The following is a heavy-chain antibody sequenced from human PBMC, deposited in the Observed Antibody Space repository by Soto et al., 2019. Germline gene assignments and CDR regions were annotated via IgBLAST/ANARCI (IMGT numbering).Heavy chain of an antibody. J-gene: IGHJ4*02. V-gene: IGHV1-18*01. CDR1: VYTFTSYG. D-gene: IGHD6-6*01. CDR2: ISAYNGNT. Sequence: ASLKVSCKASVYTFTSYGISWVRQAPGQGLEGMGWISAYNGNTNYAQKLQGRVTMTTDTSTSTAYMELRSLRSDDTAVYYCARGWKYSSSSTKGFDYWGQGTLVTVSS. CDR3: ARGWKYSSSSTKGFDY.